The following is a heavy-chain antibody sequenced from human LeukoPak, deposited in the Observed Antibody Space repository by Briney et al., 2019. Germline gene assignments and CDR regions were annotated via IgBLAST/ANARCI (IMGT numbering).Heavy chain of an antibody. CDR1: GYTFTSYD. Sequence: ASVKVSCKASGYTFTSYDIKWVRQATGQGLEWMGWMNPNSGNTGYAQKFQGRVTMTRNTSISTAYMELSSLRSEDTAVYYCARSRKGLRAPPRTNWFDPWGQGTLVTVSS. CDR3: ARSRKGLRAPPRTNWFDP. J-gene: IGHJ5*02. V-gene: IGHV1-8*01. D-gene: IGHD1-14*01. CDR2: MNPNSGNT.